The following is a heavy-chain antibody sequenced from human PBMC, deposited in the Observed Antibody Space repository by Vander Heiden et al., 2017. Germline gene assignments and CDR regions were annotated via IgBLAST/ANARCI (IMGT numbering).Heavy chain of an antibody. CDR3: AKDTGIAVAGSAGFDY. CDR2: ISWNTART. D-gene: IGHD6-13*01. J-gene: IGHJ4*02. V-gene: IGHV3-9*01. Sequence: EVQLVESGGGLVQPGRSLRPSCAASGFTFDDYAMHWVRRTPGKGLEWVSGISWNTARTGYAGSVKGRFTISRDNAENSLYLQMNSLRPEDTGFYYCAKDTGIAVAGSAGFDYWGQGTLVTVSS. CDR1: GFTFDDYA.